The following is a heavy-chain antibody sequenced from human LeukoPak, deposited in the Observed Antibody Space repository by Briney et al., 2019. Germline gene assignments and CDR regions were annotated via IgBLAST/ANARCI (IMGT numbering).Heavy chain of an antibody. CDR3: ARENWANDY. J-gene: IGHJ4*02. D-gene: IGHD7-27*01. CDR1: GFTFTTYY. CDR2: INQDGSQR. Sequence: GGSLRLSCAASGFTFTTYYMTWVRQAPGKGLEWVANINQDGSQRIYVDSVKGRFTLSRDNAKNSLYLQMNSLGAEDTAVYYCARENWANDYWGQGTLVTVSS. V-gene: IGHV3-7*01.